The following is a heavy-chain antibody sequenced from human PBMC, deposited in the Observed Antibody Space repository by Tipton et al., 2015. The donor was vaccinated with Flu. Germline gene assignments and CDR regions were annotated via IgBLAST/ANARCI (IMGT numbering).Heavy chain of an antibody. CDR3: GVGITGYSFDY. CDR1: GDSITNYY. J-gene: IGHJ4*02. CDR2: IYYTGTT. V-gene: IGHV4-59*07. D-gene: IGHD3-16*01. Sequence: TLSLTCNVSGDSITNYYWSWIRQPPGTGLEWIGYIYYTGTTNYNPSLMSRVTISVDTSKNHLSLRLNSVTAADTAFYYCGVGITGYSFDYWAQGTLVTVSS.